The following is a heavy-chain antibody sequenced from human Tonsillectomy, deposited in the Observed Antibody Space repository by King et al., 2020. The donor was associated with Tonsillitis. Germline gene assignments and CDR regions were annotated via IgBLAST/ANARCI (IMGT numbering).Heavy chain of an antibody. V-gene: IGHV1-46*01. CDR2: INPSGGSP. CDR1: GYTFTSYY. Sequence: VQLVESGAEVKKPGASVKVSCKASGYTFTSYYMHWERQAPGQGLEWMAIINPSGGSPTYAQKFKGRFTMTSDTSTSTVYMELSSLRSEDTAVYYCARDSNGHSFDYWGQGTLVTVSS. J-gene: IGHJ4*02. CDR3: ARDSNGHSFDY. D-gene: IGHD2-8*01.